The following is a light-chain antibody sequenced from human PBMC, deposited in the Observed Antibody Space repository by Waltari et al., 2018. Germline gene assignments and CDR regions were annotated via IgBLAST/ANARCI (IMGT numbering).Light chain of an antibody. CDR1: QSISSY. Sequence: IQMTQSPSSLSASVGDRVTITCRASQSISSYLNWYQKKPGKAPKLLIYAASSLQSGVPSRFSGSGSVTDFTLTISSLQPEDFATYYCQQSYSTPRTFGQGTKVEIK. J-gene: IGKJ1*01. V-gene: IGKV1-39*01. CDR2: AAS. CDR3: QQSYSTPRT.